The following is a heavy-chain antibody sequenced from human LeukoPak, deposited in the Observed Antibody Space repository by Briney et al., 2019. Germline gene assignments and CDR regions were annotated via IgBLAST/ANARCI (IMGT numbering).Heavy chain of an antibody. V-gene: IGHV4-39*01. J-gene: IGHJ4*02. CDR3: VRGSTLRHYQY. Sequence: SETLSLTCTVSGGSISSSTYYWGWIRRPLGKGLEWIGSIYYSGSTYYNPSLKSRVTVSADTSKNQFSLNLSSVTAADTAVYYCVRGSTLRHYQYWGQGTLVTVSS. D-gene: IGHD3-16*01. CDR2: IYYSGST. CDR1: GGSISSSTYY.